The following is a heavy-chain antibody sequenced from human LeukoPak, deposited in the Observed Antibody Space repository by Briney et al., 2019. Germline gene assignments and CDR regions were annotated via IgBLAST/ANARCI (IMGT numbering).Heavy chain of an antibody. CDR2: IYTSGST. V-gene: IGHV4-4*07. J-gene: IGHJ4*02. CDR3: AREFGYAVTSLDY. CDR1: GGSLNNYC. Sequence: TSETLSLTCTVSGGSLNNYCWLWVRQPAGKAPEWIGRIYTSGSTHYNPSLKSRVTISVDTSKNQFSLKLSSVTAADTAVYYCAREFGYAVTSLDYWGQGTLVTVSS. D-gene: IGHD4-17*01.